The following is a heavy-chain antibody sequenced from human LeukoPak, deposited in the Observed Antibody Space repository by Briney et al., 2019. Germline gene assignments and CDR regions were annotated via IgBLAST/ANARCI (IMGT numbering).Heavy chain of an antibody. J-gene: IGHJ4*02. D-gene: IGHD3-22*01. CDR1: GASFSRGDQY. CDR2: IHPSGTL. Sequence: TLSLTCTVSGASFSRGDQYWNWIRQGPGEGLEWIGSIHPSGTLYNNPSLESRVTISIDTSKNQFSLNLNTVTAADTAVYFCSRGLDSRKLGYWGQGTLVTVSS. CDR3: SRGLDSRKLGY. V-gene: IGHV4-31*03.